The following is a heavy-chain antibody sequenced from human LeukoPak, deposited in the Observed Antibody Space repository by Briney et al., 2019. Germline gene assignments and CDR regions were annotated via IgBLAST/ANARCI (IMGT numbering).Heavy chain of an antibody. V-gene: IGHV3-43*01. J-gene: IGHJ4*02. D-gene: IGHD1-26*01. Sequence: PGGSLRLSCAASGFTFDSYTMRWVRQAPGKGLEWVSLISGDGGSTDYADSVKGRFTISRDNSKSSLFLQMNSLGTDDTALYYCAKGQRGSYSYYFDYWGQGALVTVSS. CDR1: GFTFDSYT. CDR2: ISGDGGST. CDR3: AKGQRGSYSYYFDY.